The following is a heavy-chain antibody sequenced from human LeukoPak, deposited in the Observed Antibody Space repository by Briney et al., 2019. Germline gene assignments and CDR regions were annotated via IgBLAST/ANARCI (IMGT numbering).Heavy chain of an antibody. CDR2: THYSGTG. CDR3: ARVRFYDTTGYSTSYYLDY. V-gene: IGHV4-59*01. Sequence: PSETLSLTCAVSGGPIIASYWSWIRQPPGKGLEGIGYTHYSGTGNYNPSLKSRVTISIDTSKTRFSLRLTSVTAADTAVYYCARVRFYDTTGYSTSYYLDYWGQGALVTVSS. D-gene: IGHD3-22*01. J-gene: IGHJ4*02. CDR1: GGPIIASY.